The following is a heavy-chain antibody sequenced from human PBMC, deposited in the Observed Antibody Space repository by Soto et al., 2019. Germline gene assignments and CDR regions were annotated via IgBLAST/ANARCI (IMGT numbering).Heavy chain of an antibody. D-gene: IGHD6-6*01. CDR3: ARVGGVAARTFDY. CDR2: IYYSGST. J-gene: IGHJ4*01. Sequence: PSETLSLTCTVSGGSINDFYWSWIRQPPGKGLEWIRYIYYSGSTDYNPSLKGRVTISVDTSKNQFSLKLRSVTAADTAVYYCARVGGVAARTFDYWGHGTLVTVSS. V-gene: IGHV4-59*01. CDR1: GGSINDFY.